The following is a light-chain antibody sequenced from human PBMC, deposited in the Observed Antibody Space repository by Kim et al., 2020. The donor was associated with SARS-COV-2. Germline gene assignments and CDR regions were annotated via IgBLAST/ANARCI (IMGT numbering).Light chain of an antibody. CDR1: SLRSYY. Sequence: ALGQTVRITCQGDSLRSYYASWYQQKPGQAPVLVIYGKNNRHSGIPDRFSGSSSGNTASLTITGDQAEDEADYYCNSRDSSGNHLVFGGGTQLTVL. CDR3: NSRDSSGNHLV. J-gene: IGLJ2*01. CDR2: GKN. V-gene: IGLV3-19*01.